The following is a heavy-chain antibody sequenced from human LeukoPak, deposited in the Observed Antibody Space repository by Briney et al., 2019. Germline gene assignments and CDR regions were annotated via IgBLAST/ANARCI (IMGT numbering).Heavy chain of an antibody. CDR2: INPDGSST. CDR3: AMAYYDFWSGYPHPY. D-gene: IGHD3-3*01. J-gene: IGHJ4*02. Sequence: GGSLRLSCAASGFSFSSYWMHWVRQTPGKGPVWVSRINPDGSSTGYADAVKGRFTISRDNAKNTLYLQMSSLRADDTAVYYCAMAYYDFWSGYPHPYWGQGTLVTVSS. V-gene: IGHV3-74*01. CDR1: GFSFSSYW.